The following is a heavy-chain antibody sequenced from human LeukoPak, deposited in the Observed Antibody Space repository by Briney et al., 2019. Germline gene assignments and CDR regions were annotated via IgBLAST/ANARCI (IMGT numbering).Heavy chain of an antibody. Sequence: PSETLSLTCTVSGGSISSSSYYWGWIRQPPGKGLEWIGIIYYSGSTYYNPSLKSRVTISVETSKNQVSLRLSSVTAADTAVYYCARQGAGGRAFDIWGQGTMVTVSS. V-gene: IGHV4-39*01. CDR1: GGSISSSSYY. CDR3: ARQGAGGRAFDI. D-gene: IGHD6-19*01. J-gene: IGHJ3*02. CDR2: IYYSGST.